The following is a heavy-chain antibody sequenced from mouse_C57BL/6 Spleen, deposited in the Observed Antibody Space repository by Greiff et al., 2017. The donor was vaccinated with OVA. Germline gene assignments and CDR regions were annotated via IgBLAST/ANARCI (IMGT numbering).Heavy chain of an antibody. D-gene: IGHD3-2*02. Sequence: QVQLKQSGPELVKPGASVKISCKASGYAFSSSWMNWVKQRPGKGLEWIGRIYPGDGDTNYNGKFKGKATLTADKSSSTAYMQLSSLTSEDSAVYFCASGRLPEAYWGQGTLVTVSA. CDR1: GYAFSSSW. V-gene: IGHV1-82*01. J-gene: IGHJ3*01. CDR3: ASGRLPEAY. CDR2: IYPGDGDT.